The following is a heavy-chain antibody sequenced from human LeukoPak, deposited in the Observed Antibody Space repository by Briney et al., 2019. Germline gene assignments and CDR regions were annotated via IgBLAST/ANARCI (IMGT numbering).Heavy chain of an antibody. J-gene: IGHJ4*02. CDR2: FDPEDDET. CDR1: GHTLTELS. V-gene: IGHV1-24*01. Sequence: ASVKVSCKVSGHTLTELSMHWVRQAPGKGLEWMGGFDPEDDETIYAQKFQGRVTMTEDTSTDTASMELSSLRSEDTAVYYCATTGRRWDPTIETHLDYWGQGTLVTVSS. D-gene: IGHD1-26*01. CDR3: ATTGRRWDPTIETHLDY.